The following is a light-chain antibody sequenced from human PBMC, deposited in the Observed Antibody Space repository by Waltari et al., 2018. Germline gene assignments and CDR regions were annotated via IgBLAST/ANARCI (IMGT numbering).Light chain of an antibody. CDR1: QSIRSY. CDR3: QQHYSTPLT. V-gene: IGKV3-11*01. CDR2: DAS. Sequence: EIVLTQSPATLSLSPGERATLSCRASQSIRSYLAWYQQKPGQAPRLLIYDASNRATGVPARFIGSGSGTDFTLTISSLESEDFAFYYCQQHYSTPLTFGGGTKVEIK. J-gene: IGKJ4*01.